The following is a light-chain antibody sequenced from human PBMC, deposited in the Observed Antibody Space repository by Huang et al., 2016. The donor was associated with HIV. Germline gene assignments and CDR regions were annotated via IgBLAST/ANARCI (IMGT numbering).Light chain of an antibody. Sequence: IQLIQSPSSLSASVGDRVTITCRASEGISSYLAWYQQKSGKAPKFLIYAASTLQSGVPSRFSGSGSGTDFTLTISSLQPEDFATYYCQQLNDYPWTFGQGTKVEIK. CDR3: QQLNDYPWT. CDR2: AAS. V-gene: IGKV1-9*01. J-gene: IGKJ1*01. CDR1: EGISSY.